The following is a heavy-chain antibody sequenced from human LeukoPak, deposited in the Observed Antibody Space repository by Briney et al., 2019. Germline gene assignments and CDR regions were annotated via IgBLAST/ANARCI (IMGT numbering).Heavy chain of an antibody. CDR1: GYTFTSYY. J-gene: IGHJ5*02. CDR3: ARDPDCSSTSCYTAPYNWFDP. CDR2: INPSGGST. V-gene: IGHV1-46*01. Sequence: ASVKVSCKASGYTFTSYYMHWVRQAPGRGLEWMGIINPSGGSTSYAQKFQGRVTMTRGTSTSTVYMELSSLRSEDTAVYYCARDPDCSSTSCYTAPYNWFDPWGQGTLVTVSS. D-gene: IGHD2-2*02.